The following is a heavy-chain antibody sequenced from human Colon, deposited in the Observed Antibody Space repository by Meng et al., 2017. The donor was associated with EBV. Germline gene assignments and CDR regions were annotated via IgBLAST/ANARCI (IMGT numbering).Heavy chain of an antibody. CDR1: GYTFASYG. J-gene: IGHJ4*02. D-gene: IGHD2-8*01. V-gene: IGHV1-18*01. CDR2: ISGYNGNT. CDR3: ARSDAPGLDY. Sequence: QVQLWQTGAEVKKPGASVKVSCKASGYTFASYGLSWVRQAPGQGLEWMGWISGYNGNTKYAERLQGRVTMTADTSTSTAYMELRDLRSDDAAVYYCARSDAPGLDYWGQGTLVTVSS.